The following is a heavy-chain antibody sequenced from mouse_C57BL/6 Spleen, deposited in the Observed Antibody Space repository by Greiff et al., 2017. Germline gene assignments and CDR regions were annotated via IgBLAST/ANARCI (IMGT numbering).Heavy chain of an antibody. J-gene: IGHJ4*01. CDR1: GYTFTSYW. Sequence: QVQLKQPGAELVRPGSSVKLSCKASGYTFTSYWMHWVKQRPIQGLEWIGNIDPSDSETHYNQKFKDKATLTVDKSSSTAYMQLSSLTSEDSAVYYCARKGVTTGMDYWGQGTSVTVSS. V-gene: IGHV1-52*01. D-gene: IGHD2-2*01. CDR2: IDPSDSET. CDR3: ARKGVTTGMDY.